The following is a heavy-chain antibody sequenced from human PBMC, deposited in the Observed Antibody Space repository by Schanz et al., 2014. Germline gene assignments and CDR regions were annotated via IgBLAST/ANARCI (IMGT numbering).Heavy chain of an antibody. Sequence: EVQLVESGGGFVQPGGSLGLSCAASGFTISSYSMNWVRQAPGKGLEWVSSISSSGSYIYYADSVKGRFSISRDNAKNSLFLQMNRLRAEDTALYYCARPRFDYGEVDYWGQGTLVTVSS. CDR2: ISSSGSYI. CDR3: ARPRFDYGEVDY. V-gene: IGHV3-21*01. J-gene: IGHJ4*02. D-gene: IGHD4-17*01. CDR1: GFTISSYS.